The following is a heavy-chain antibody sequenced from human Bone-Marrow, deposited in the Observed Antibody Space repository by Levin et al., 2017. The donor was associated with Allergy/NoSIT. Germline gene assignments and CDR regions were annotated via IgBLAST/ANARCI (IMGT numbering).Heavy chain of an antibody. V-gene: IGHV4-39*01. D-gene: IGHD5-18*01. J-gene: IGHJ5*02. Sequence: SETLSLTCTVSGGSISSSSYYWGWIRQPPGKGLEWIGSIYYSGSTYYNPSLKSRVTISVDTSKNQFSLKLSSVTAADTAVYYCARQVMEDTAMEDDNWFDPWGQGTLVTVSS. CDR3: ARQVMEDTAMEDDNWFDP. CDR1: GGSISSSSYY. CDR2: IYYSGST.